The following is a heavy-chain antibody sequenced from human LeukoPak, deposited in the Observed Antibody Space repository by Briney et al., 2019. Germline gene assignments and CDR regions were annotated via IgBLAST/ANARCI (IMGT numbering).Heavy chain of an antibody. CDR3: AKVAAAGTDYYYYYMDV. CDR2: IWYDGSNK. V-gene: IGHV3-33*06. CDR1: GFTFSSYG. D-gene: IGHD6-13*01. Sequence: GGSLRLSCAASGFTFSSYGMHWVRQAPGKGLEWVAVIWYDGSNKYYADSVKGRFTISRDNSKNTLYLQMNSLRAEDTAVYYCAKVAAAGTDYYYYYMDVRGKGTTVTVSS. J-gene: IGHJ6*03.